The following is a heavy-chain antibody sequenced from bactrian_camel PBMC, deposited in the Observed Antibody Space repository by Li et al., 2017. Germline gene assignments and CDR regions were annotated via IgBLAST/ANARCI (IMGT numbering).Heavy chain of an antibody. CDR3: AKDGLRQGSDYEGVAEYYDY. Sequence: HVQLVESGGGSVQAGGSLRLSCARSGATVTENPMVAWFRQAPGKEREGIAVIHSRSGRSYYADSVKGRFTVNRDNAKNTQYLQLNSLKTEDAAMYYCAKDGLRQGSDYEGVAEYYDYWGQGTQVTVS. CDR2: IHSRSGRS. J-gene: IGHJ4*01. D-gene: IGHD4*01. V-gene: IGHV3S1*01. CDR1: GATVTENP.